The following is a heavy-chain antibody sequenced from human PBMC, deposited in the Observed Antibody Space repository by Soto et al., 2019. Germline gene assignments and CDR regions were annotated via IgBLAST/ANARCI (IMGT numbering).Heavy chain of an antibody. J-gene: IGHJ4*02. Sequence: ASVKVSCKASGYTVTSYGISWVGRAPGQGLEGMGWISAFNGNRNYEQKLQGRVTMTTDTSTSTAYMELRSLKSDATAVYYCSTGFEIAAAGPTYFDYWGQETLVTFSS. D-gene: IGHD6-13*01. CDR2: ISAFNGNR. CDR3: STGFEIAAAGPTYFDY. CDR1: GYTVTSYG. V-gene: IGHV1-18*04.